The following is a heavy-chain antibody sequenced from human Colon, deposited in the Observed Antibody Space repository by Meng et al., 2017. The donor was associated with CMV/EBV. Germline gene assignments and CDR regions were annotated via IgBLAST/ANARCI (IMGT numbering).Heavy chain of an antibody. CDR3: ARHEQQLALDY. D-gene: IGHD6-13*01. J-gene: IGHJ4*02. CDR1: GDSSNNCW. V-gene: IGHV5-51*01. CDR2: IYLGDSDT. Sequence: SCNVSGDSSNNCWIAWVRQMPGKGLEWMGIIYLGDSDTRYNPSFQGQVTISADKSSNTAFLQWSSLKVSDTAIYYCARHEQQLALDYWGQGTLVTVSS.